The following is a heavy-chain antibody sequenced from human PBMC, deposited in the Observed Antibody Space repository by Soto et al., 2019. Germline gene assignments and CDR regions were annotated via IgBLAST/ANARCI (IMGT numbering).Heavy chain of an antibody. D-gene: IGHD2-2*01. J-gene: IGHJ5*02. Sequence: PSETLSLTCTVSGGSISSSSYYWGWIRQPPGKGLEWIGSIYYSGSTYYNPSLKSRVTISVDTSKNQFSLKLSSVTAAETAVYYCATALGYCSSTSCYNWFDPWGQGTLVTVSS. CDR3: ATALGYCSSTSCYNWFDP. CDR2: IYYSGST. CDR1: GGSISSSSYY. V-gene: IGHV4-39*01.